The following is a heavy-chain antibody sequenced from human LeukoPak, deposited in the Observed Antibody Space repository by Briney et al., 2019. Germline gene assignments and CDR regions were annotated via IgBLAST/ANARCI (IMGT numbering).Heavy chain of an antibody. Sequence: SETLSLTCAVYGGSFSGYYWSWIRQPPGKGLEWIGEINHSGSTNYNPSLKSRVTISVDTSKNQFSLKLSSVTAADTAVYYCARAGDFWSGYYTDYYYYYMDVWGKGTTVTVSS. CDR3: ARAGDFWSGYYTDYYYYYMDV. J-gene: IGHJ6*03. CDR2: INHSGST. CDR1: GGSFSGYY. V-gene: IGHV4-34*01. D-gene: IGHD3-3*01.